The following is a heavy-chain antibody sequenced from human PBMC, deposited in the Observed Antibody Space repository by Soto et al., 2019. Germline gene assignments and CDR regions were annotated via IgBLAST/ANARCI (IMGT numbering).Heavy chain of an antibody. Sequence: SETLSLTCTVSGGSISSGDYYWSWIRQPPGKGLEWIGYIYYSGSTYYNPSLKSRVTISVDTSKNQFSLKLSSVTAADTAVYYCAREDGYNYVDYWGQGTLVTVS. CDR3: AREDGYNYVDY. V-gene: IGHV4-30-4*01. CDR1: GGSISSGDYY. CDR2: IYYSGST. D-gene: IGHD5-12*01. J-gene: IGHJ4*02.